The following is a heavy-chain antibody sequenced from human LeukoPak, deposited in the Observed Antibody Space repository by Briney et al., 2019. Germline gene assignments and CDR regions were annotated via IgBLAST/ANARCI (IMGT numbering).Heavy chain of an antibody. CDR2: IRSKAYGGTT. CDR1: GFTFGDYA. CDR3: TRDYGDYKGDY. Sequence: GRSLRLSCTGSGFTFGDYAVIWVRQAPGWGLEWVGFIRSKAYGGTTEYAASVKGRFTISRDDSKSIAYLQMDSLKTEDTAVYYCTRDYGDYKGDYWGQGTLVTVSS. V-gene: IGHV3-49*04. J-gene: IGHJ4*02. D-gene: IGHD4-17*01.